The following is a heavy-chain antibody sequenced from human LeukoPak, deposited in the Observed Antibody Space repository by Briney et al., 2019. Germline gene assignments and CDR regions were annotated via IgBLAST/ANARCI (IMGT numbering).Heavy chain of an antibody. CDR1: GYTFTSYG. CDR3: ASSFTIFGVVLFDY. Sequence: ASVKVSCKASGYTFTSYGISWVRQAPGQGLEWMGRISAYNGNTNYAQKLQGRVTMTTDTSTSTAYMELRSLRSDDTAVYYCASSFTIFGVVLFDYWGQGTLVTVSS. CDR2: ISAYNGNT. J-gene: IGHJ4*02. V-gene: IGHV1-18*01. D-gene: IGHD3-3*01.